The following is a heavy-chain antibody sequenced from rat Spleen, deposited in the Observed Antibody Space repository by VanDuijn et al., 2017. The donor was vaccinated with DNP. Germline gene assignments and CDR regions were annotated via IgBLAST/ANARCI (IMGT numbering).Heavy chain of an antibody. D-gene: IGHD1-9*01. CDR3: ARVGPYGYNRWFAY. CDR2: INKDSSTI. J-gene: IGHJ3*01. Sequence: EVKLVESGGGLVQPGRSLKLSCAVSGFNFNDYWMGWVRQAPGRGLEWIGEINKDSSTINYTPSLKDKFTISRDNAQNTLYLQMSKLGSEDTAIYYCARVGPYGYNRWFAYWGRGTLVTVSS. CDR1: GFNFNDYW. V-gene: IGHV4-2*01.